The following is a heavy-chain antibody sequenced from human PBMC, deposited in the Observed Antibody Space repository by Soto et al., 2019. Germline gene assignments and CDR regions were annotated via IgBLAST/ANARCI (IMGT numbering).Heavy chain of an antibody. J-gene: IGHJ4*02. V-gene: IGHV3-23*01. CDR1: GFTFSTYA. CDR2: ITSSGGNT. CDR3: AKIASLSYYYDSALYPHFDW. D-gene: IGHD3-22*01. Sequence: GGSLRLSGAASGFTFSTYAMSWVRQAPGKGLEWVSTITSSGGNTFYADSVKGRFTISRDNSKNTLYLQMNSLRAEDTAVYLCAKIASLSYYYDSALYPHFDWWGQGTLVTVSS.